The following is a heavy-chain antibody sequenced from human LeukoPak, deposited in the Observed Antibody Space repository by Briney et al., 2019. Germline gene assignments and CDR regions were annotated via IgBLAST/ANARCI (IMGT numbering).Heavy chain of an antibody. CDR1: GFTFSIYS. CDR3: ARDSRYDSSPHHDY. D-gene: IGHD3-22*01. V-gene: IGHV3-21*01. J-gene: IGHJ4*02. Sequence: GGSLTLSCAASGFTFSIYSMNRVRQAPGKGLEWVSSISSSSSYIYYADSVKSRFTISRDNAKNSLYLQMNSLRAEDTAVYYYARDSRYDSSPHHDYWGQGTLVTASS. CDR2: ISSSSSYI.